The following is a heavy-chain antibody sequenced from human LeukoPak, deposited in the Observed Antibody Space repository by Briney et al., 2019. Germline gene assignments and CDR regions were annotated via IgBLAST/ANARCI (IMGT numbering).Heavy chain of an antibody. Sequence: GGSLRLSCAASGFTFSSYSMNWVRQAPGKGLEWVASISSSSSYIYYADSVKGRFTISRDHAKNSLYLNMKSLRAEDTAVYYCARDRNLVAAAGCYWGQGTLVTVSS. D-gene: IGHD6-13*01. V-gene: IGHV3-21*01. CDR2: ISSSSSYI. J-gene: IGHJ4*02. CDR3: ARDRNLVAAAGCY. CDR1: GFTFSSYS.